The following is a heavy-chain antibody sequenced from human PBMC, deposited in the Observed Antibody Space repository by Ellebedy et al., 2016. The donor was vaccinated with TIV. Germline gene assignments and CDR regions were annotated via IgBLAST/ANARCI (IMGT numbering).Heavy chain of an antibody. CDR3: ARDGIRFLEWVYKYGMDV. D-gene: IGHD3-3*01. V-gene: IGHV1-69*04. J-gene: IGHJ6*02. CDR2: IIPILDTV. Sequence: AASVKVSCKASGGTFNNYAISWVRQAPGQGLEWMGRIIPILDTVNYAKNFQGRVTITADSSTSTVYMELSRLTSEDTAVYYCARDGIRFLEWVYKYGMDVWGQGTTVTVSS. CDR1: GGTFNNYA.